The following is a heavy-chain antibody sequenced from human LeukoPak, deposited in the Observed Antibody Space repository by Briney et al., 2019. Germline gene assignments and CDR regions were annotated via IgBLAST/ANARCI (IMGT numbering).Heavy chain of an antibody. Sequence: PGGSLRLSCAASGFTFSSYAMSWVRQAPGKGLEWVSAISGSGGTTYYADSVKGRFTISRDNSKNTLYVQMNSLRVEDTAVYYCAKDVSMVRGVSEFDYWGQGTLVAVSS. J-gene: IGHJ4*02. CDR3: AKDVSMVRGVSEFDY. CDR1: GFTFSSYA. V-gene: IGHV3-23*01. D-gene: IGHD3-10*01. CDR2: ISGSGGTT.